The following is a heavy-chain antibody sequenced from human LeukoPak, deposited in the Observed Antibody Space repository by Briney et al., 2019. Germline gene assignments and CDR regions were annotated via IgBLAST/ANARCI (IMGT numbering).Heavy chain of an antibody. CDR3: ARRAGAYPHPYDY. D-gene: IGHD3-16*01. J-gene: IGHJ4*02. Sequence: GGSLRLSCAASGFTFSSYSMNWVRQAPGKGLEWVSSISSSSTYIYYADSVKGRITISRDNAKNSMYVQMNSLRAEDTAVYYCARRAGAYPHPYDYWGQGTLVTVSS. V-gene: IGHV3-21*04. CDR2: ISSSSTYI. CDR1: GFTFSSYS.